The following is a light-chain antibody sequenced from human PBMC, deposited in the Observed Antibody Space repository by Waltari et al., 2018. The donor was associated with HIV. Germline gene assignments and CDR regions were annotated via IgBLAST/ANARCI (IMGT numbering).Light chain of an antibody. CDR2: DTD. V-gene: IGLV1-51*02. J-gene: IGLJ3*02. CDR3: GAWDSSLSAVV. CDR1: RFNIPIDY. Sequence: SLLTQPPSVSAAPGQKVTISCSASRFNIPIDYVSWYQQLPGTAPKLLIYDTDKRPSGIPDRFSGSQSGASASLGITGLQTGDEADYYCGAWDSSLSAVVFGGGTKLTVL.